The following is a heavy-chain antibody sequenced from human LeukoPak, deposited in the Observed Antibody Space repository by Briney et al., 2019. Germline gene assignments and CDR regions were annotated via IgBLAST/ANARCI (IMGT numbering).Heavy chain of an antibody. CDR2: IYYSGST. Sequence: SQTLSLTCTVSGGSISSGGYYWSWIRQHPGKGLEWIGYIYYSGSTYYNPSLKSRVTISVDTSKNQFSLKLSSVTAADTAVYYCARAKSYYYDSSVSLFYYYYYGMDVWGQGTTVTVSS. J-gene: IGHJ6*02. D-gene: IGHD3-22*01. V-gene: IGHV4-31*03. CDR1: GGSISSGGYY. CDR3: ARAKSYYYDSSVSLFYYYYYGMDV.